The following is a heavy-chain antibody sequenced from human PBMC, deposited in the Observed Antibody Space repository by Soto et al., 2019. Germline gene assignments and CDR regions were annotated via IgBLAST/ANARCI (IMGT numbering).Heavy chain of an antibody. CDR1: GGSISSYY. Sequence: PSETLSLTCTVSGGSISSYYWSWIRQPPGKGLEWIGYIYYSGSTNYNPSLKSRVTISVDTSKNQFSLKLSSVTAADTAVYYCASRNYYDSGSYHYYFDYWGQGTLVTVSS. CDR2: IYYSGST. V-gene: IGHV4-59*08. J-gene: IGHJ4*02. D-gene: IGHD3-10*01. CDR3: ASRNYYDSGSYHYYFDY.